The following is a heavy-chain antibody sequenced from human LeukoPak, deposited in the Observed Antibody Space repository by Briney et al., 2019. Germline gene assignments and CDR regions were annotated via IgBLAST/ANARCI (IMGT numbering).Heavy chain of an antibody. CDR1: GYPYDEYA. V-gene: IGHV3-9*01. J-gene: IGHJ4*02. Sequence: RGSSVTLFCAAWGYPYDEYAVQGPPQPTGEGLVGVAGIRWYDGSIGYAVSVKGRLTISRDNTKISVYLQMKCLRPEDTALYYSAKDTRTRYSCSGGACYGTTFGCCGQGTLVTV. CDR2: IRWYDGSI. D-gene: IGHD2-15*01. CDR3: AKDTRTRYSCSGGACYGTTFGC.